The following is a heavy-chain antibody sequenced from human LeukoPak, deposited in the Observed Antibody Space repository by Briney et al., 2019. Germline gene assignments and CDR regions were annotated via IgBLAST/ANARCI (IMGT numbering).Heavy chain of an antibody. J-gene: IGHJ6*03. CDR1: GYSFTSYW. V-gene: IGHV5-51*01. D-gene: IGHD6-6*01. CDR2: IYPGDSDT. CDR3: ARSSIGYYYYYYMDV. Sequence: GESLEISCKGSGYSFTSYWIGWVRQMPGKGLEWMGIIYPGDSDTRYSPSFQGQVTISADKSISTAYLQWSSLKASDTAMYYCARSSIGYYYYYYMDVWGKGTTVTVSS.